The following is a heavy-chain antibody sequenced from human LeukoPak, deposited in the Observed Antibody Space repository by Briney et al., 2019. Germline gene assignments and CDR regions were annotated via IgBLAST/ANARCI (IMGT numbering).Heavy chain of an antibody. CDR3: ASVGYHRRGVFDY. Sequence: GGSLRLSCAASGFTFSSYSMNWVRQAPGKGLEWGSYISSIIIIIDYADSVKSRFTISRDNDTNSLYLQMNSLRDEDTAVYYCASVGYHRRGVFDYWGQGTLVTVSS. V-gene: IGHV3-48*02. CDR2: ISSIIIII. CDR1: GFTFSSYS. D-gene: IGHD5-18*01. J-gene: IGHJ4*02.